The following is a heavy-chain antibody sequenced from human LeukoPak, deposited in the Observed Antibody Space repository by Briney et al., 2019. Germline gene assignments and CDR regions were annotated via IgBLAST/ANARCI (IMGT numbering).Heavy chain of an antibody. CDR3: TRQNSGWYDFDF. D-gene: IGHD6-19*01. CDR1: GFTFCGSA. V-gene: IGHV3-73*01. CDR2: IRSKANSYAT. Sequence: GGSLRLSCAASGFTFCGSAMHWVRQASGEGLGWVGRIRSKANSYATAYAASVKGRFTISRDDSKNTAYLQMNSLKTEDTAVYYCTRQNSGWYDFDFWGQGTLVTVSS. J-gene: IGHJ4*02.